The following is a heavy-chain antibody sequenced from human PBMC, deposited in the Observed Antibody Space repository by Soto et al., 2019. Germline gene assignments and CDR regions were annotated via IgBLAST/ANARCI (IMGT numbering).Heavy chain of an antibody. V-gene: IGHV6-1*01. D-gene: IGHD6-13*01. Sequence: PSQTLSLTCAISGDSVSSNSAAWNWIRQSPSRGLEWLGRTYYRSKWYNDYAVSVKSRITINPDTSKNQFSLQLNSVTPEDTAVYDCARSGPPVAAALYNWFDPWGQGTLGTVSS. CDR3: ARSGPPVAAALYNWFDP. J-gene: IGHJ5*02. CDR1: GDSVSSNSAA. CDR2: TYYRSKWYN.